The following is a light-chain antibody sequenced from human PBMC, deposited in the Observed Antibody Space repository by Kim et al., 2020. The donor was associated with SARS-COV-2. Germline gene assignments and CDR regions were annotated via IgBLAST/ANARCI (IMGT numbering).Light chain of an antibody. V-gene: IGLV3-21*04. CDR2: YDS. J-gene: IGLJ2*01. CDR1: NIVSKS. CDR3: QVWDSSSDHVI. Sequence: SYELTQPPSVSVAPRKAARISCGGDNIVSKSVHWYQQKSGQAPVLLIYYDSDRPSGIPARFSASNSGNTATLTISRVEAGDEADYYCQVWDSSSDHVIFGGGTQLTVL.